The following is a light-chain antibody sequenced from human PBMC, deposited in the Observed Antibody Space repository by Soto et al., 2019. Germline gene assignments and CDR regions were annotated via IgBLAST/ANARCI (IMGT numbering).Light chain of an antibody. CDR2: EVT. Sequence: QSVLTQPASVSGSPGQSITISCTGTSSDVGGYNYVSWYQHHPGKAPKFMIYEVTNRPSGVSNRFSGSKSGNTASLTISGLQAEDEADYHCTSYTSSSTFVFGGGTQLTVL. J-gene: IGLJ3*02. CDR3: TSYTSSSTFV. V-gene: IGLV2-14*01. CDR1: SSDVGGYNY.